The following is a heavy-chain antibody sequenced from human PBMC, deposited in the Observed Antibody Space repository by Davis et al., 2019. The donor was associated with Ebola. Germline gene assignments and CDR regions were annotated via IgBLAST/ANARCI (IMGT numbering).Heavy chain of an antibody. D-gene: IGHD1-14*01. J-gene: IGHJ5*02. V-gene: IGHV4-31*03. CDR2: IYYSGST. CDR1: GGSISSGGYY. CDR3: ARRRSLRTGWFDP. Sequence: SETLSLTCTVSGGSISSGGYYWSWIRQHPGKGLEWIGYIYYSGSTYYNPSLKSRVTISVDTSKNQFSLKLSSVTAADTAMYYCARRRSLRTGWFDPWGQGTLVTVSS.